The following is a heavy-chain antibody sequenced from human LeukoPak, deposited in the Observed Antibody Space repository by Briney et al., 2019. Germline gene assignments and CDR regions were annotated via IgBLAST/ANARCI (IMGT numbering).Heavy chain of an antibody. J-gene: IGHJ4*02. CDR1: GFTFSSYA. CDR3: AKLPPTTSGGRFGN. Sequence: PGGSLRLSCAASGFTFSSYAMSWVRQAPGKGLEWVSGVSASGATTYYADSVKGRFTISRDNSKDTLFLQMNSLRAEDAALYYCAKLPPTTSGGRFGNWGQGTLVTVSS. CDR2: VSASGATT. V-gene: IGHV3-23*01. D-gene: IGHD1-1*01.